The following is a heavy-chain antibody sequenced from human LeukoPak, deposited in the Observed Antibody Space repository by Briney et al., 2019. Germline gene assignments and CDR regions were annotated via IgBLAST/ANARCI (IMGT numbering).Heavy chain of an antibody. CDR1: GYTFSSYG. Sequence: ASVSVSCMASGYTFSSYGTNWVRHAPEQGLEWMGWISAYNGDTNYAKTLQGRITMTTDTSTSTAYMELRSLRSDDTAVYYCARGNFATYYDSFAYSGGAAYWGQGTLVTVSS. D-gene: IGHD3-22*01. V-gene: IGHV1-18*01. CDR3: ARGNFATYYDSFAYSGGAAY. CDR2: ISAYNGDT. J-gene: IGHJ4*02.